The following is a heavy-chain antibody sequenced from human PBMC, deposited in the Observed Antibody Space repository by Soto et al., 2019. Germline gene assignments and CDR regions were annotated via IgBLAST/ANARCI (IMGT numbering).Heavy chain of an antibody. CDR1: GGSISSYY. J-gene: IGHJ4*02. CDR2: IYYSGST. Sequence: SETLSLTYTVSGGSISSYYWSWIRQPPGKGLEWIGYIYYSGSTNYNPSLKSRVTISVDTSKNQFSLKLSSVTAADTAVYYCARDGYGGGTHFDYWGQGTLVTVS. D-gene: IGHD4-17*01. CDR3: ARDGYGGGTHFDY. V-gene: IGHV4-59*01.